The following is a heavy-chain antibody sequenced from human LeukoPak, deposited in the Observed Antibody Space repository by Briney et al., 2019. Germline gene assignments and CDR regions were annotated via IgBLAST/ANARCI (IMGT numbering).Heavy chain of an antibody. CDR2: TNPNNGGT. CDR1: GYTFSGYY. Sequence: ASVKVSCKASGYTFSGYYIHWVRQAPAQGLKWMGRTNPNNGGTNYAQKFQGRVTMTRDMSMSTAYMELSRLRSDDTAVYYCAGEDNSSGYRPFDIWGQGTMVTVPS. V-gene: IGHV1-2*06. D-gene: IGHD3-22*01. J-gene: IGHJ3*02. CDR3: AGEDNSSGYRPFDI.